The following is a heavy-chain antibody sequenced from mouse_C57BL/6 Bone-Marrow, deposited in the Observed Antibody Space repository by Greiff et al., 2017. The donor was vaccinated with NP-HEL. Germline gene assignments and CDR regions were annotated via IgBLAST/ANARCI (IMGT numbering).Heavy chain of an antibody. V-gene: IGHV5-17*01. Sequence: EVKVVESGGGLVKPGGSLKLSCAASGFTFSDYGMHWVRQAPEKGLEWVAYISSGSSTIYYADTVKGRFTISRDNAKNTLFLQRTSLRSEDTAMYYCATLYYSNYNYAMDYWGQGTSVTVSS. D-gene: IGHD2-5*01. CDR1: GFTFSDYG. J-gene: IGHJ4*01. CDR2: ISSGSSTI. CDR3: ATLYYSNYNYAMDY.